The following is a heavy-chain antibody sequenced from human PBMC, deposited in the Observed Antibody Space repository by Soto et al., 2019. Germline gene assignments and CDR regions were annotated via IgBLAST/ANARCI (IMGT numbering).Heavy chain of an antibody. CDR2: IWYDGSNK. V-gene: IGHV3-33*01. CDR3: ARERLRVGATLAVFGPDAFDI. Sequence: GGSLRLSCAASGFTFSSYGMHWVRQAPGKGLEWVAVIWYDGSNKYYADSVKGRFTISRDNSKNTLYLQMNSLRAEDTAVYYCARERLRVGATLAVFGPDAFDIWGQGTMVTVSS. J-gene: IGHJ3*02. CDR1: GFTFSSYG. D-gene: IGHD1-26*01.